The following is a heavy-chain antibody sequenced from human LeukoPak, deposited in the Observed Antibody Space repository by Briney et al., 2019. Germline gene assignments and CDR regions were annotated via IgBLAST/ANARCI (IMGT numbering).Heavy chain of an antibody. CDR1: GYTFTSYD. J-gene: IGHJ5*02. Sequence: ASVKLSCKASGYTFTSYDLNWMRQATGQGPEWMGWMSPNSGDTGYAQKFRDRVTITRDTSTGTAYMELSGLTSDDTAVYYCARDYGGNSGWFDPWGQGTLVTVSS. CDR3: ARDYGGNSGWFDP. CDR2: MSPNSGDT. D-gene: IGHD4-23*01. V-gene: IGHV1-8*01.